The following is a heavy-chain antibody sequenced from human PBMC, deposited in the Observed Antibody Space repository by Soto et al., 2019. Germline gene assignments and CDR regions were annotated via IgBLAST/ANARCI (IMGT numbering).Heavy chain of an antibody. CDR1: GDSISNSDYY. Sequence: SETLSLTCTVSGDSISNSDYYWNWIRQSPGKGLEWIASIDYSGXTYYNPSLKSRVVISADTSKNLFSLKLRSVTAADTALYFCARAGXXXXGFDVWGQGTTVXXSX. V-gene: IGHV4-30-4*01. J-gene: IGHJ6*02. CDR3: ARAGXXXXGFDV. D-gene: IGHD3-10*01. CDR2: IDYSGXT.